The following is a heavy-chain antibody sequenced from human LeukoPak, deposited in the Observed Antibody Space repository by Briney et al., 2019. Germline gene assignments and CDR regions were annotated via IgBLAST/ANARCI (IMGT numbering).Heavy chain of an antibody. CDR3: ARGGGDILTGYDY. J-gene: IGHJ4*02. D-gene: IGHD3-9*01. CDR1: GGSISSSSYY. CDR2: IYSSGST. Sequence: PSETLSFTCTVSGGSISSSSYYWGWIRQPPGKGLEWIGSIYSSGSTYYNPSLKSRVTISVDTSKNQLSLKLSSVTAADTAVYYCARGGGDILTGYDYWGQGTLVTVTA. V-gene: IGHV4-39*07.